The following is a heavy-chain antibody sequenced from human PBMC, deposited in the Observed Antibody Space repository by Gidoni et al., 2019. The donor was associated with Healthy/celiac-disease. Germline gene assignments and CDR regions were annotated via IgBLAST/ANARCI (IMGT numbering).Heavy chain of an antibody. J-gene: IGHJ4*02. D-gene: IGHD3-3*01. V-gene: IGHV3-33*01. Sequence: QVQRVESGGGVVQPGRSLRLYSAASGFTFSSYGIPWFRQAPGKGLEWVAVIWYDGSNKYYADAVKGRFTISRDNSKNTLYLQMNSLRAEDTAVYYCARGLVGTYYDFWSGYFPLDYWGQGTLVTVSS. CDR2: IWYDGSNK. CDR3: ARGLVGTYYDFWSGYFPLDY. CDR1: GFTFSSYG.